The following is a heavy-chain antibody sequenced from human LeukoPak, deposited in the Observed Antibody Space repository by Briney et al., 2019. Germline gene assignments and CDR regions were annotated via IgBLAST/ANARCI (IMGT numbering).Heavy chain of an antibody. D-gene: IGHD2-15*01. Sequence: ASETLSLTCTVSGGSISSSGFFSGWIRQPPGKALEWIGSIYYSGNTYCNPSLKSRVTISVDTSKNQFSLKVNSVTAADTAVYYCARHRNIVVMVAATAFDYWGQGTLVTVSS. CDR1: GGSISSSGFF. J-gene: IGHJ4*02. V-gene: IGHV4-39*01. CDR2: IYYSGNT. CDR3: ARHRNIVVMVAATAFDY.